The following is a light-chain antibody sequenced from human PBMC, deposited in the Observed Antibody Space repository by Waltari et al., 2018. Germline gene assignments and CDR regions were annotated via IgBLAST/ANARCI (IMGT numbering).Light chain of an antibody. CDR2: WAS. J-gene: IGKJ2*01. Sequence: DIVMTQSPDSLAVSLGERATINCKSSQSVLYSSNNKNYLAWYQPKPGQPPKLLIYWASTRESGVPDRFSGSGSGTDFTLTISSLQAEDVVVYYCQQYYSIPYTFGQGTKLEIK. CDR1: QSVLYSSNNKNY. V-gene: IGKV4-1*01. CDR3: QQYYSIPYT.